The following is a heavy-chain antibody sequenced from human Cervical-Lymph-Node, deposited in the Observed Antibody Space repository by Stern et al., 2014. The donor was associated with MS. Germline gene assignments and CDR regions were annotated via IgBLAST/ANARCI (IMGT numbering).Heavy chain of an antibody. D-gene: IGHD6-13*01. CDR3: ALSSETSDRWYSLGYDL. Sequence: QLVQSGAEVTKPGSSVNVSCKASGGTFSKFPSSWVRQAPGQGLEWMGGIFPVFGTPTYAQEFRGRVTITADVSTSTVYMELSSLRSDDTAVYYCALSSETSDRWYSLGYDLWGQGTLVTVSS. CDR2: IFPVFGTP. CDR1: GGTFSKFP. J-gene: IGHJ5*02. V-gene: IGHV1-69*01.